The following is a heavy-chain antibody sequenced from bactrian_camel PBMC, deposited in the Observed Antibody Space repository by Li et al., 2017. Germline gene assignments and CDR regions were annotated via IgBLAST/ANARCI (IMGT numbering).Heavy chain of an antibody. Sequence: HVQLVESGGGSVQAGGSLNLSCAYSLFPNVKYCLGWFRQAPGKAREGVATIPVKGTTTYADSVKSRFTISQDNAKNAVYLQMGNLQPEDTAMYFCAMSFQLPRLGREERAYDSWGQGTQVTVS. D-gene: IGHD4*01. CDR1: LFPNVKYC. J-gene: IGHJ6*01. CDR3: AMSFQLPRLGREERAYDS. CDR2: IPVKGTT. V-gene: IGHV3S53*01.